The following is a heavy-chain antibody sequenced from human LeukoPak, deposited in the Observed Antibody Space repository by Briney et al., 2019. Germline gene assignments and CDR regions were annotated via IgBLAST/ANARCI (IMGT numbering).Heavy chain of an antibody. Sequence: GGSLRLSCAGSGFTLDDYGMSWVRQAPGKGLEWVSGINWNGGSIGYADSVKGRFTISRDNAKNSLYLQMNSLRAEDTAVYYCAREYYDILTGYSAYYFDYWGQGTLVTVSS. V-gene: IGHV3-20*04. J-gene: IGHJ4*02. CDR3: AREYYDILTGYSAYYFDY. D-gene: IGHD3-9*01. CDR1: GFTLDDYG. CDR2: INWNGGSI.